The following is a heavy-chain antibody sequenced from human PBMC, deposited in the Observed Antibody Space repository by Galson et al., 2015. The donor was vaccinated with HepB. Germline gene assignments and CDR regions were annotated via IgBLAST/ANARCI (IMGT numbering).Heavy chain of an antibody. CDR2: IVVGSGNT. Sequence: SVKVSCKASGFTFTSSAMQWVRQARGQRLEWIGWIVVGSGNTNYAQKFQERVTITRDMSTSTAYMELSSLRSEDTAVYYCAAGFRSGSYYGDAFDIWGQGTMVTVSS. CDR1: GFTFTSSA. J-gene: IGHJ3*02. D-gene: IGHD1-26*01. V-gene: IGHV1-58*02. CDR3: AAGFRSGSYYGDAFDI.